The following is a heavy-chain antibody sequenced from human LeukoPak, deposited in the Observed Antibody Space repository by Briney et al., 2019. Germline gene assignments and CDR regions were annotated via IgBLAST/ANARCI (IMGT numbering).Heavy chain of an antibody. CDR3: AKYAADDSSGYFDY. CDR1: GFTFDDYA. Sequence: GRSLRLSCAASGFTFDDYAMHWVRQAPGKGLEWVSGISWNSGSIGYADSVKGRFTISRDNAKNSLYLQMNSLRAEDTALYYCAKYAADDSSGYFDYWGQGTLVTVSS. J-gene: IGHJ4*02. V-gene: IGHV3-9*01. D-gene: IGHD3-22*01. CDR2: ISWNSGSI.